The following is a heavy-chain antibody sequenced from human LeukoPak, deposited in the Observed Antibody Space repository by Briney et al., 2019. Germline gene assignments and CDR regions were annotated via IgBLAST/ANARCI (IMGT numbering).Heavy chain of an antibody. CDR1: GGTFSSYA. Sequence: GSSVKVSCKASGGTFSSYAISWVRQAPGQGLEWMGWINPSGGSTSYAQKFQGRVTMTRDTSTSTVYMELSSLRSEDTAVYYCARDRVSIAARPRWFDPWGQGTLVTVSS. V-gene: IGHV1-46*01. CDR3: ARDRVSIAARPRWFDP. D-gene: IGHD6-6*01. CDR2: INPSGGST. J-gene: IGHJ5*02.